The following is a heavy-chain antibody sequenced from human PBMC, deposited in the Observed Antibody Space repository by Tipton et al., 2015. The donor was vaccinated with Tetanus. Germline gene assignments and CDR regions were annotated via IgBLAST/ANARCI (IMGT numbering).Heavy chain of an antibody. CDR2: VSDDGGDE. D-gene: IGHD6-6*01. V-gene: IGHV3-30*03. J-gene: IGHJ5*02. CDR1: GFIFSGYG. CDR3: ARDVAYSSASMSLWGNWFDP. Sequence: SLRLSCAASGFIFSGYGVHWVRQAPGKGLEWVGVVSDDGGDEYYSDSVKGRVSISRDSSKNTVYLQMHSLRADDTAVYYCARDVAYSSASMSLWGNWFDPWGQGTLVTVSS.